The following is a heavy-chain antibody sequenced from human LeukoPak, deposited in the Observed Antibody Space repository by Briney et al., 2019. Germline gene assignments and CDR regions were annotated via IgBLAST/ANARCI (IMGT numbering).Heavy chain of an antibody. D-gene: IGHD3-22*01. CDR1: GFTSSDYY. J-gene: IGHJ4*02. CDR2: ISSSGSTI. V-gene: IGHV3-11*04. CDR3: ARDDGDSSGYYYGH. Sequence: GGSLRLSCAASGFTSSDYYMSWIRQAPGKGLEWVSYISSSGSTIYYSGSVKGRFTISRDNAKNSLYLQMNSLRAEDTAVYYCARDDGDSSGYYYGHWGQGTLVTVSS.